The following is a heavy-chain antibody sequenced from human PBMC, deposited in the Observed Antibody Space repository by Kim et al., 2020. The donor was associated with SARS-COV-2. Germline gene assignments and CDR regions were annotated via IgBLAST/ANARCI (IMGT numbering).Heavy chain of an antibody. Sequence: GGSLRLSCATSGFTFSRFAMNWFRQTPGKGLEWVSAIGGSGGTTYYAESVKDRFTISRDNSKNTVFLQMRSLRVEDTAVYYCAKVVSGGYVVTDACDIWGQGTMVTVSS. V-gene: IGHV3-23*01. CDR2: IGGSGGTT. CDR3: AKVVSGGYVVTDACDI. D-gene: IGHD1-26*01. CDR1: GFTFSRFA. J-gene: IGHJ3*02.